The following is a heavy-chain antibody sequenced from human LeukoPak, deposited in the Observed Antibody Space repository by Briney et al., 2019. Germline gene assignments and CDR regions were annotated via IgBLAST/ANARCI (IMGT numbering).Heavy chain of an antibody. J-gene: IGHJ3*02. CDR1: GFTFGDYA. CDR2: IRSKAYGGTT. V-gene: IGHV3-49*03. CDR3: TRAGYSSGWGPAFDI. D-gene: IGHD6-19*01. Sequence: GGSLRLSCTASGFTFGDYAMSWFRQAPGKGLEWVGFIRSKAYGGTTEYAASVKGRFTISRDDSKSIAYLQMNSLKTEDTAVYYCTRAGYSSGWGPAFDIWGQGTMVTVSS.